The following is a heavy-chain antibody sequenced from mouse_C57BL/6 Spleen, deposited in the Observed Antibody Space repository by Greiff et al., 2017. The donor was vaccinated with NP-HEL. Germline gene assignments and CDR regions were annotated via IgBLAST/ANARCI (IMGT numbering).Heavy chain of an antibody. Sequence: EVQRVESGGGLVQPKGSLKLSCAASGFTFNTYAMHWVRQAPGKGLEWVARIRSKSSNYATYYADSVKDRFTISRDDSQSMLYLQMNNLKTEDTAMYYCVRGLGGYDPYYAMDYWGQGTSVTVSS. CDR2: IRSKSSNYAT. CDR3: VRGLGGYDPYYAMDY. CDR1: GFTFNTYA. J-gene: IGHJ4*01. D-gene: IGHD2-2*01. V-gene: IGHV10-3*01.